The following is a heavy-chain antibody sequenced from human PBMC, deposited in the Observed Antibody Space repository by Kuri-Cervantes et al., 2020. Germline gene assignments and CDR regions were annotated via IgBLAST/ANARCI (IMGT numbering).Heavy chain of an antibody. Sequence: GESLKISCAASTFIFDDYAMHWVRQVPGKGLEWVSGINWNGGSTGYADSVKGRFTVSRDNAKNSLYLQMNSLRAEDTAVYYCARDHYSAGWYDIGAFDIWGQGTMVTVSS. J-gene: IGHJ3*02. D-gene: IGHD6-19*01. CDR1: TFIFDDYA. CDR2: INWNGGST. V-gene: IGHV3-20*04. CDR3: ARDHYSAGWYDIGAFDI.